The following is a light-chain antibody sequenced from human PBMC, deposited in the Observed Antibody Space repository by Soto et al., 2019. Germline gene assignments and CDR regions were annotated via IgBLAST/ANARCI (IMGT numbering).Light chain of an antibody. CDR2: GAS. Sequence: EIVMTQSPATLSVSPGERATLSCRASQSISSNLGWYQHKPGQAPRLLIFGASTRATGIPARFSGSGSGTEFTLTISSLQSEDFAVYYCQQYNNWPLTFGGGTKVGIK. V-gene: IGKV3-15*01. J-gene: IGKJ4*01. CDR3: QQYNNWPLT. CDR1: QSISSN.